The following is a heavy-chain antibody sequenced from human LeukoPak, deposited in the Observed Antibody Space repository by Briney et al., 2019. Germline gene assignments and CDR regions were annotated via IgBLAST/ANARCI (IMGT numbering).Heavy chain of an antibody. Sequence: GGSLRLSCSASGFTFSSLGMHWARQAPGKGLEHVSTIGSDGDSTYYADSVKDRFTISRDNSKNALYLQMTSLRPEDSAVYYCVSPVFINYWGQGTLVTVSS. CDR2: IGSDGDST. J-gene: IGHJ4*01. CDR1: GFTFSSLG. CDR3: VSPVFINY. V-gene: IGHV3-64D*06. D-gene: IGHD1-14*01.